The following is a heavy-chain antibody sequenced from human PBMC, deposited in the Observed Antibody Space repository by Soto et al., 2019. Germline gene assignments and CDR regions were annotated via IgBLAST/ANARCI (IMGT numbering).Heavy chain of an antibody. CDR3: ASRGSGHTFDH. Sequence: PSETLSLTCGVTGASISRGGFHWGWIRQPPGQGLEWIGSLYSGSTYYNPSLKSRVTISADTSKNEFSLRLTSVTAADTAVYYCASRGSGHTFDHWGQGTLVTVSS. CDR2: LYSGST. V-gene: IGHV4-39*01. CDR1: GASISRGGFH. J-gene: IGHJ4*02. D-gene: IGHD3-10*01.